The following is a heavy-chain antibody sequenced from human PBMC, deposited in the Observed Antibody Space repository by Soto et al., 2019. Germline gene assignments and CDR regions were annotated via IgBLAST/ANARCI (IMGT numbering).Heavy chain of an antibody. V-gene: IGHV5-10-1*01. CDR2: IDPSDSYT. CDR1: GYSFTSYW. J-gene: IGHJ4*02. Sequence: GESLKISCKGSGYSFTSYWISWVRQMPGKGLEWMGRIDPSDSYTNYSPSFQGHVTISADKSISTAYLQWSSLKASDTAMYYCARQVDYYDSSGPFDYWGQGTLVTVSS. CDR3: ARQVDYYDSSGPFDY. D-gene: IGHD3-22*01.